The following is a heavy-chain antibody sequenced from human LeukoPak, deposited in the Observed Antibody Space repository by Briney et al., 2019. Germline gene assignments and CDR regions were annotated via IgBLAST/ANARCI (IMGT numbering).Heavy chain of an antibody. CDR3: ARRYCRSTSCYTNWFDP. D-gene: IGHD2-2*02. J-gene: IGHJ5*02. Sequence: ASVKVSCKASGYTFSTYGISWVRQAPGQGLEWMGWISGYNGHTKYAQRLQGRVTMTTDTSTSTAYMELRSLRSDDTAVYYCARRYCRSTSCYTNWFDPWGQGTLVTVSS. V-gene: IGHV1-18*01. CDR1: GYTFSTYG. CDR2: ISGYNGHT.